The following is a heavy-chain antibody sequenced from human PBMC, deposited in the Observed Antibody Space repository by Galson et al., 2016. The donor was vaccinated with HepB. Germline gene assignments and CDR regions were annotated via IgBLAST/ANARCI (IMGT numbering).Heavy chain of an antibody. J-gene: IGHJ1*01. CDR3: SRVVGH. Sequence: SLRLSCAASGFTFNNNWMHWVRQAPGKGLVWVSQINADGSSTNYTDSVKGRFTTSRDNAKNTRYLQMNSLRAEDTAVYYCSRVVGHWGQGTLVTVSS. CDR2: INADGSST. V-gene: IGHV3-74*01. CDR1: GFTFNNNW.